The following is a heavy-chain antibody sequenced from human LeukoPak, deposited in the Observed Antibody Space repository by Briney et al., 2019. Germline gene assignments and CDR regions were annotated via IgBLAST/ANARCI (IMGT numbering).Heavy chain of an antibody. CDR1: GFTFSSHW. CDR2: INQDGSEK. V-gene: IGHV3-7*01. J-gene: IGHJ3*02. CDR3: ARDSEYSSSFAFDI. Sequence: GGSLRLSCAASGFTFSSHWMSWVRQAPGKGPEWVANINQDGSEKYYVDSVKGRFTISRDNAKNSLYLQMNSLRAEDTAVYYCARDSEYSSSFAFDIWGQGTMVTVSS. D-gene: IGHD2-2*01.